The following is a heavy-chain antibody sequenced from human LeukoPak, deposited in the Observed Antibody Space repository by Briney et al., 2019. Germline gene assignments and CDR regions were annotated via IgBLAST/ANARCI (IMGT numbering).Heavy chain of an antibody. J-gene: IGHJ5*02. D-gene: IGHD6-13*01. V-gene: IGHV4-4*08. CDR1: SGSIGTFW. CDR2: VYSNGST. CDR3: ARENFFRTAAGQYNWFDP. Sequence: SETLSLTCTVSSGSIGTFWWGWIRQPPGKTLEWIGNVYSNGSTTYNPPLKSRVTISLGTSKNQFSLKLSSVTAADTAVYYCARENFFRTAAGQYNWFDPWGQGTLVTVSS.